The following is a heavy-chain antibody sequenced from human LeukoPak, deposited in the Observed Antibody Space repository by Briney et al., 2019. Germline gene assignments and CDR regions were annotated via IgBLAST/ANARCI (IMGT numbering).Heavy chain of an antibody. V-gene: IGHV3-48*02. CDR3: ASLALGYCSGGSCYRGALDI. CDR2: ISSSSSTI. CDR1: GFTFSSYS. D-gene: IGHD2-15*01. J-gene: IGHJ3*02. Sequence: GGSLRLSCAASGFTFSSYSMNWVRQAPGKGLEWVSYISSSSSTIYYADSVKGRFTISRDNAKNSLYLQMNSLRDEDTAVYYCASLALGYCSGGSCYRGALDIWGQGTMVTVSS.